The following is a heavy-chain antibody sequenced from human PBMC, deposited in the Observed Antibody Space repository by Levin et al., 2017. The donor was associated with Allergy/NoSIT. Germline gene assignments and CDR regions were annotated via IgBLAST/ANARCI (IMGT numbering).Heavy chain of an antibody. V-gene: IGHV3-9*01. Sequence: GGSLRLSCAASGFTFDVYAMHWVRQAPGKGLEWVSSISWNSGNIGYADSVKGRFTISRDNAKSSLYLQMNSLRPEDTAFYYCAKASSNYDFWSAYDYWGQGTLVTVSS. CDR2: ISWNSGNI. CDR3: AKASSNYDFWSAYDY. CDR1: GFTFDVYA. J-gene: IGHJ4*02. D-gene: IGHD3-3*01.